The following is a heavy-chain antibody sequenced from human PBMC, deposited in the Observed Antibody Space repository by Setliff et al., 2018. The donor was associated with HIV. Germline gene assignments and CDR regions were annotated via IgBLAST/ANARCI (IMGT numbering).Heavy chain of an antibody. Sequence: GGSLRLSCAASGFTFSSYEMDWFRQAPGKGLEWVSYKTGSGQTIYYADSVRGRITISRDNAQNSVYLQMTSLRAEDTAVYFCAYYSSGSFYLGYYFYHGMDVWGQGTTVTVSS. J-gene: IGHJ6*02. D-gene: IGHD3-10*01. CDR1: GFTFSSYE. CDR2: KTGSGQTI. CDR3: AYYSSGSFYLGYYFYHGMDV. V-gene: IGHV3-48*03.